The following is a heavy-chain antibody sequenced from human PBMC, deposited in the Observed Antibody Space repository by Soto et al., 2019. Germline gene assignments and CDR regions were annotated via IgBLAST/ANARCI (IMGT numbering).Heavy chain of an antibody. CDR1: GGTFSSYA. CDR3: ARVFYFDSSGYCGPPDH. V-gene: IGHV1-69*13. J-gene: IGHJ4*02. D-gene: IGHD3-22*01. Sequence: SVKVSCKASGGTFSSYAITWVRQAPGQGLEWMGGIIPIFGTGKYAQKFQGRVTIIADESTRTVYMELSSLRSEDTAVYYCARVFYFDSSGYCGPPDHWGQGTLVTVSS. CDR2: IIPIFGTG.